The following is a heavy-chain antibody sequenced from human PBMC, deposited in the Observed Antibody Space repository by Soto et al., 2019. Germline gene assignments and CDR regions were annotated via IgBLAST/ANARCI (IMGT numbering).Heavy chain of an antibody. CDR3: ARDIKFMWFDP. V-gene: IGHV1-3*01. J-gene: IGHJ5*02. CDR1: GYTFTSYA. Sequence: GASVKLSCKASGYTFTSYAMHWVRQAPGQRLEWMGWINAGNGNTKYSQKFQGRVTITRDTSASTAYMELSSLRSEDTAVYYCARDIKFMWFDPWGQGTLVTVSS. D-gene: IGHD3-10*01. CDR2: INAGNGNT.